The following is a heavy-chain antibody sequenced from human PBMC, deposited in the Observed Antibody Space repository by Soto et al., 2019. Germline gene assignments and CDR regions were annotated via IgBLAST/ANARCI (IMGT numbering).Heavy chain of an antibody. Sequence: QVQLVQSGAEVKKPGASVKVSCKASGYTFTSYAMHWVRQAPGQRLEWMGWINAGNGNTNYSQKLEGRITITRDTTARTTHVGLSSMRSEDTALYSCARDLGGMDIWGQGTMVTVSS. J-gene: IGHJ3*02. V-gene: IGHV1-3*01. D-gene: IGHD3-10*01. CDR2: INAGNGNT. CDR1: GYTFTSYA. CDR3: ARDLGGMDI.